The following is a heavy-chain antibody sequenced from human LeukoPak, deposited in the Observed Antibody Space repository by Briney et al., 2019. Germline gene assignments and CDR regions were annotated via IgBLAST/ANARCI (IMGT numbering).Heavy chain of an antibody. CDR3: AREHLLTVTREIDY. CDR1: GFTFSSYW. D-gene: IGHD4-17*01. V-gene: IGHV3-7*03. CDR2: IKQDGSEK. Sequence: GGSLRLSCAASGFTFSSYWMSWVRQAPGKGLEWVANIKQDGSEKYYVDSVKGRFTISRDNAKNSLYLQMNSLRAEDTAVYYCAREHLLTVTREIDYWGQGTLVTVSS. J-gene: IGHJ4*02.